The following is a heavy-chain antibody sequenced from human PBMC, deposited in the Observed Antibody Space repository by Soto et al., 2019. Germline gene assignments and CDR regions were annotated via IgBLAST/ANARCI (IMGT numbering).Heavy chain of an antibody. V-gene: IGHV1-69*13. D-gene: IGHD3-22*01. CDR2: FIPIFGTA. J-gene: IGHJ6*02. Sequence: ASVKVSCKASGGTFSSYAISWVRQAPGQGLEWMGGFIPIFGTANYAQKFQGRVTIAADESTSTAYMELSSLRSEDTAVYYCARDRADDDSSGYYYYYGMDVWGQGTTVTVSS. CDR3: ARDRADDDSSGYYYYYGMDV. CDR1: GGTFSSYA.